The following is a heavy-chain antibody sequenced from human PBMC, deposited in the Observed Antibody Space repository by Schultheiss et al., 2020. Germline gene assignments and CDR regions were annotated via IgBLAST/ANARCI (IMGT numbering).Heavy chain of an antibody. CDR3: ARDHLGSGWYGYYYYYGMAV. V-gene: IGHV4-30-4*01. Sequence: SETLSLTCTVSGGSISSGDYYWSWIRQPPGKGLEWIGYIYYSGSTYYNPSLKSRVTISVDTSKNQFSLKLSSVTAADTAVYYCARDHLGSGWYGYYYYYGMAVWGPGTTVTVSS. J-gene: IGHJ6*02. CDR2: IYYSGST. CDR1: GGSISSGDYY. D-gene: IGHD6-19*01.